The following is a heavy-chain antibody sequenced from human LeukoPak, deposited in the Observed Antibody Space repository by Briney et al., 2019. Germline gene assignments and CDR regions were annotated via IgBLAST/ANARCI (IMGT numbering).Heavy chain of an antibody. V-gene: IGHV3-48*03. CDR3: ARDFYGGNSLVYPPADY. D-gene: IGHD4-23*01. CDR1: GFTFSSYE. Sequence: PGGSLRLSCAASGFTFSSYEMNWVRQAPGKGLEWVSYISSSGSTIYYADSVKGRFTISRDNSKNTLYLQMNSLRTEDTAVYYCARDFYGGNSLVYPPADYWGQGTLVTVSS. J-gene: IGHJ4*02. CDR2: ISSSGSTI.